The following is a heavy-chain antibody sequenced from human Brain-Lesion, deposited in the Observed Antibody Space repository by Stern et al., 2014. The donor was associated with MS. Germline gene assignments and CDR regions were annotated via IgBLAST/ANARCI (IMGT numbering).Heavy chain of an antibody. CDR1: GFTFSDHY. V-gene: IGHV3-72*01. CDR2: SRNKPNSYTT. J-gene: IGHJ4*02. Sequence: EVQLEESGGGLVRPGGSLRPSCAVSGFTFSDHYRDWVRQAPGKGLEWVGRSRNKPNSYTTEYAASVKGRFTVSRDDSKNLLYLQMNSLKTDDTAVYYCARGFHSFDSWGQGTLVTVSS. CDR3: ARGFHSFDS.